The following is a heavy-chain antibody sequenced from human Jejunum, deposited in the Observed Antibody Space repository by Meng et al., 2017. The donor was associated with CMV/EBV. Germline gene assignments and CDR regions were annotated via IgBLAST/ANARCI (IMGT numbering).Heavy chain of an antibody. J-gene: IGHJ6*02. Sequence: CTASGFAFSSYSMNWVRQAPGRGLEWISYITSSSSTVFYADSVRGRFTISRDNANNSLYLQMNNPRADDTALYYCARDPVLSGLDVWGQGATVTVSS. CDR2: ITSSSSTV. CDR3: ARDPVLSGLDV. CDR1: GFAFSSYS. V-gene: IGHV3-48*04.